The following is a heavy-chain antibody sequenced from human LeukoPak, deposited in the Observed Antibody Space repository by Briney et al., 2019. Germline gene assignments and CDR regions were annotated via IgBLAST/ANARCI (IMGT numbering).Heavy chain of an antibody. CDR2: IYYSGST. CDR1: GGSFSGYY. CDR3: ARDRPGSSNAMDAFDI. V-gene: IGHV4-31*11. Sequence: SETLSLTCAVYGGSFSGYYWSWIRQHPGKGLEWIGYIYYSGSTYYNPSLKSRVTISVDTSKNQFSLKLSSVTAADTVVYYCARDRPGSSNAMDAFDIWGQGTMVTVSS. D-gene: IGHD2-2*01. J-gene: IGHJ3*02.